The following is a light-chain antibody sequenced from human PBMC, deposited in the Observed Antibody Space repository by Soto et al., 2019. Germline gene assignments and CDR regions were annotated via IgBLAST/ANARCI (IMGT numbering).Light chain of an antibody. Sequence: EIVLTQSPGTLSLSPGERATLSCRASQSVTSTYLAWYQQKPGLAPRLLIYGASSRATGIPDRFSGSGSGTAFTLTISRLEPEDFAVYYCQQYGSSLYTFGQGTKLEIK. CDR2: GAS. CDR1: QSVTSTY. V-gene: IGKV3-20*01. J-gene: IGKJ2*01. CDR3: QQYGSSLYT.